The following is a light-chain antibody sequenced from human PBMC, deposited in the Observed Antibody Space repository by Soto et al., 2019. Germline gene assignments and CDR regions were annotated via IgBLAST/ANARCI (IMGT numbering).Light chain of an antibody. J-gene: IGKJ5*01. V-gene: IGKV1-9*01. Sequence: DIQLTQAPSFLSASSGDRVTITCRASQVISSYLAWYQQKPGRAPKLLIYAASTLQSGVPSRFSGSGSGTEFTLTITSLPPEDFETYYCQQLNSFPITFGQGTRLEIK. CDR2: AAS. CDR3: QQLNSFPIT. CDR1: QVISSY.